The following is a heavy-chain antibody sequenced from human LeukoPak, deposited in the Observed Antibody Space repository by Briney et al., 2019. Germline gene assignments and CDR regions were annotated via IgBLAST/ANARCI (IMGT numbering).Heavy chain of an antibody. D-gene: IGHD3-3*02. V-gene: IGHV3-73*01. J-gene: IGHJ4*02. CDR3: TRPHFDFDY. CDR1: GFTFSGSA. CDR2: IRSKANSYAT. Sequence: GGSLRLSCAASGFTFSGSAMHWVRQASGKGLEWVGRIRSKANSYATAYAASVKGRFTISRDDSKNTAYLQMNSLKTEDTAVYYCTRPHFDFDYWGQGTLVTVSS.